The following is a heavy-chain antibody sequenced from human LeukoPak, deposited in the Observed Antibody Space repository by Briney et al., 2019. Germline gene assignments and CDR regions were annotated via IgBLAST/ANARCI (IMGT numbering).Heavy chain of an antibody. CDR3: ARVFRRGVYNYDGFDI. CDR1: SGSINVDGYY. J-gene: IGHJ3*02. CDR2: IYANGDT. Sequence: PSETLSLTCIVSSGSINVDGYYWSWIRQPAGKGLEWIGRIYANGDTNYSPSLESRVTISIDTSKNQFSLRLSSVTAADPAVYFCARVFRRGVYNYDGFDIWGQGTTVTVSS. V-gene: IGHV4-61*02. D-gene: IGHD5-24*01.